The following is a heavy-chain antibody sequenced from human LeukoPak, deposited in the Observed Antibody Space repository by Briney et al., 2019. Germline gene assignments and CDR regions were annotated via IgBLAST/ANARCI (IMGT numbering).Heavy chain of an antibody. J-gene: IGHJ5*02. CDR2: INPSGRST. CDR1: PYTFDKYY. V-gene: IGHV1-46*02. CDR3: ARDSLELQRRNWFDP. Sequence: GATVKLSCKASPYTFDKYYIHWVRQGPGQGLEWMGVINPSGRSTSYAQQFQGRVTVTRDTSTSTVYMDLSSLRSEDSAVYYCARDSLELQRRNWFDPWGQGTLVTVSS. D-gene: IGHD1-7*01.